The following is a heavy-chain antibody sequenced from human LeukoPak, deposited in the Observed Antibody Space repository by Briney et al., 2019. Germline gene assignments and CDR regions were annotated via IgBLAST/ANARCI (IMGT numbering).Heavy chain of an antibody. J-gene: IGHJ6*04. D-gene: IGHD3-3*01. CDR3: ARGLRFALDV. V-gene: IGHV4-61*02. CDR1: GGSISSGSYY. Sequence: PSETLSLTCTVSGGSISSGSYYWSWIRQPAGKGLEWIGRIYTSGSTDHNPSLKSRVTISVDTSKNQFSLKLSSVTAADTAVYYCARGLRFALDVWGKGTTVTVSS. CDR2: IYTSGST.